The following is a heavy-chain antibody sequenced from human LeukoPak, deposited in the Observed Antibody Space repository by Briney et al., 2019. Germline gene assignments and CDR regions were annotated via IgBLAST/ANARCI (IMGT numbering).Heavy chain of an antibody. V-gene: IGHV4-39*07. D-gene: IGHD3-10*01. J-gene: IGHJ6*03. CDR1: GGSISSSSYY. CDR2: IYYSGST. CDR3: ARAVGSWFGELYYMDV. Sequence: SETLSLTCTVSGGSISSSSYYWGWIRQPPGKGLEWIGSIYYSGSTYYNPSLKSRVTISVDTSKNQFSLKLSSVTAADTAVYYCARAVGSWFGELYYMDVWGKGTTVTVSS.